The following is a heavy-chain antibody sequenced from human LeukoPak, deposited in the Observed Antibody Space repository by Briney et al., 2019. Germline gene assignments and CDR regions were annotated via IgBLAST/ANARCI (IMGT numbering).Heavy chain of an antibody. CDR2: IYTSGST. CDR1: GGSISSGSYY. CDR3: AREKYYDFWSGYSNDAFGI. Sequence: SQTLTLTCTVSGGSISSGSYYWSWIRQPAGKGLEWIGRIYTSGSTNYNPSLKSRVTISVDTSKNQFSLKLSSVTAADTAVYYCAREKYYDFWSGYSNDAFGIWGQGTMVTVSS. D-gene: IGHD3-3*01. J-gene: IGHJ3*02. V-gene: IGHV4-61*02.